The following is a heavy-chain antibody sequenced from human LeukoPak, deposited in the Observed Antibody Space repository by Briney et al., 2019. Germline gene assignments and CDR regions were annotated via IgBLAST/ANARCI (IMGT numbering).Heavy chain of an antibody. CDR1: GFTFSSYS. D-gene: IGHD5-18*01. CDR3: ARDHRGYSYAFDY. Sequence: GGSLRLSCAASGFTFSSYSMNWVRQAPGKGLEWVSYISSSSSSTIYYADSGKGRFTISRDNAKNSLYLQMNSLRAEDTAVYYCARDHRGYSYAFDYWGQGTLVTVSS. V-gene: IGHV3-48*04. J-gene: IGHJ4*02. CDR2: ISSSSSSTI.